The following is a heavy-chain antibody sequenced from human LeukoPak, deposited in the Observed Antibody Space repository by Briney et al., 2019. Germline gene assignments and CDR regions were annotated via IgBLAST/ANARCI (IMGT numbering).Heavy chain of an antibody. Sequence: GGSLGLSCVASGFTFKTYGFHWVRQPPGKGLEWVAVIWSDGSQKYYAESLKGRFTISRDDSKNTLYLQMNSLSVEDTAVYYCARDGAVGRPIDPWGQGTLVTVSS. CDR1: GFTFKTYG. V-gene: IGHV3-33*01. D-gene: IGHD3-10*01. CDR2: IWSDGSQK. CDR3: ARDGAVGRPIDP. J-gene: IGHJ5*02.